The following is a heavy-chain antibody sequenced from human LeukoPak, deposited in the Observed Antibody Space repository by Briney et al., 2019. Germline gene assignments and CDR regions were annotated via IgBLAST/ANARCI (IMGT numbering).Heavy chain of an antibody. CDR3: ARHGSGSSEFDP. CDR2: INHSGST. Sequence: SETLSLTCAVYGGPFSGYYWSWIRQPPGKGLEWIGEINHSGSTNYNPSLKSRVTISVDTSKNQFSLKLSSVTAADTAVYYCARHGSGSSEFDPWGQGTLVTVSS. V-gene: IGHV4-34*01. D-gene: IGHD3-10*01. J-gene: IGHJ5*02. CDR1: GGPFSGYY.